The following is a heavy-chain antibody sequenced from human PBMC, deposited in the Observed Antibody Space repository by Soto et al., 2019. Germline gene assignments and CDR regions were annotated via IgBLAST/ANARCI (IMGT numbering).Heavy chain of an antibody. V-gene: IGHV3-48*02. CDR1: GFTFSSYS. Sequence: GSLRLSCAASGFTFSSYSMNWVRQAPGKGLEWVSYISSSSSTIYYADSVKGRFTISRDNAKNSLYLQMNSLRDEDTAVYYCARDEVLVNPIPIHDAFDIWGQGTMVT. D-gene: IGHD2-21*01. CDR3: ARDEVLVNPIPIHDAFDI. CDR2: ISSSSSTI. J-gene: IGHJ3*02.